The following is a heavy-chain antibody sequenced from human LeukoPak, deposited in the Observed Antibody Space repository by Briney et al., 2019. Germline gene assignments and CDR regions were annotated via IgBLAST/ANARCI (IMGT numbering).Heavy chain of an antibody. Sequence: ASVKVSCKVSGYTLTELSMHWVRQAPGQGLEWMGGIIPIFGTANYAQKFQGRVTITADESTSTAYMELSSLRSEDTAVYYCARDAVGYDPGWFDPWGQGTLVTVSS. CDR2: IIPIFGTA. V-gene: IGHV1-69*13. D-gene: IGHD1-1*01. CDR1: GYTLTELS. J-gene: IGHJ5*02. CDR3: ARDAVGYDPGWFDP.